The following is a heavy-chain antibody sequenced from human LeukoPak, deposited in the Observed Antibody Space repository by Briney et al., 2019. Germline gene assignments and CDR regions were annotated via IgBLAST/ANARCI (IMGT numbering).Heavy chain of an antibody. CDR2: IYYSGST. J-gene: IGHJ2*01. Sequence: WETLSLTCTVSGGSISSSSYYWGWIRQPPGKGLEWIGSIYYSGSTYYNPSLKSRVTISVDTSKNQFSLKLSSVTAADTAVYYCVGSDTIGYTPREWDYWYFDLWGRGTLVTVSS. V-gene: IGHV4-39*07. CDR1: GGSISSSSYY. CDR3: VGSDTIGYTPREWDYWYFDL. D-gene: IGHD3-16*02.